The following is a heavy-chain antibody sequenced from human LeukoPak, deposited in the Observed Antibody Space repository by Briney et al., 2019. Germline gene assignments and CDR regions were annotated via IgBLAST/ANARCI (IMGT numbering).Heavy chain of an antibody. J-gene: IGHJ6*03. D-gene: IGHD3-16*02. CDR3: ARLPYRHYFYMDV. V-gene: IGHV4-39*07. CDR2: IYYSGST. CDR1: GGSINTDLDY. Sequence: SETLSLTCTVSGGSINTDLDYWGWFRQPPGKGLEWIGTIYYSGSTNYNPSLKGRGTLSIDTAKNQFSLRLRSVTAADTAVYYCARLPYRHYFYMDVWGKGTTVIVSS.